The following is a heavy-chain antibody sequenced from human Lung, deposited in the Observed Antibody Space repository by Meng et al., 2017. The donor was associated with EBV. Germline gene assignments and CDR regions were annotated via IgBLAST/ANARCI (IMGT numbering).Heavy chain of an antibody. D-gene: IGHD1-26*01. J-gene: IGHJ4*02. V-gene: IGHV1-18*01. CDR1: GYTFTNYG. CDR3: ARVAVGITSGDY. CDR2: ISAYDGNT. Sequence: QAQLVQCGGDVKKPGASLKVTCKASGYTFTNYGITWVRQAPGQGLEWMGWISAYDGNTNYAQTLQGRVTMTKDTSTSTAYMELRSLRSDATAVYYCARVAVGITSGDYWGQGTLVTASS.